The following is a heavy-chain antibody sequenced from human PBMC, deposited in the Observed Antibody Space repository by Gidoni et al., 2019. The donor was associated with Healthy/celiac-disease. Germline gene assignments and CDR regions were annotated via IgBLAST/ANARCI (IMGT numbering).Heavy chain of an antibody. CDR1: GGSISSSSSY. CDR3: ARRGSYYSDY. V-gene: IGHV4-39*01. Sequence: QLQLQESGPGMVKPSETLYLTCTVSGGSISSSSSYWGWIRQRPGKGLEWLGSIYYTGSTYYNPSLKSRVTISVDTSKNQFSLKLSSVTAADTAVYYCARRGSYYSDYWGQGTLVTVSS. CDR2: IYYTGST. J-gene: IGHJ4*02. D-gene: IGHD1-26*01.